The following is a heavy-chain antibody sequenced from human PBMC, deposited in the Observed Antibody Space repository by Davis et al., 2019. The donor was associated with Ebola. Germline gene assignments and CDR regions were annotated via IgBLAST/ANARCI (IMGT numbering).Heavy chain of an antibody. CDR3: ARYISSWYTLGY. Sequence: GESLKISCAASGFTFSSYAMSWVRQAPGKGLEWVSVVYSGGSTHYADSVKGRFTISRDNSKNTLYLQMNSLRAEDTAVYYCARYISSWYTLGYWGQGTLVTVSS. CDR2: VYSGGST. CDR1: GFTFSSYA. J-gene: IGHJ4*02. D-gene: IGHD6-13*01. V-gene: IGHV3-66*02.